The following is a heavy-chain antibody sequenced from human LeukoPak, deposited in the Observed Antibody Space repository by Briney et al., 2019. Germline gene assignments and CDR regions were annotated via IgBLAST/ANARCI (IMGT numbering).Heavy chain of an antibody. Sequence: GGSLRLSCAASGFTFSDYYMSWVRQAPGKGLEWVSAISGSGGSTYYADSVKGRFAISRDNSKNTLYLQMNSLRAEDTAVYYCAKVEPAAIWGVFDYWGQGTLVTVSS. V-gene: IGHV3-23*01. CDR2: ISGSGGST. J-gene: IGHJ4*02. D-gene: IGHD2-2*01. CDR3: AKVEPAAIWGVFDY. CDR1: GFTFSDYY.